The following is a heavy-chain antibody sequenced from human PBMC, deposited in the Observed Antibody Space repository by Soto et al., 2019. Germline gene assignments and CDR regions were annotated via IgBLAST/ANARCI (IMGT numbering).Heavy chain of an antibody. CDR1: VCTISIYA. V-gene: IGHV1-69*13. D-gene: IGHD3-3*01. J-gene: IGHJ1*01. CDR2: IIPIFGTA. CDR3: ARDLYYEFWSGYYRF. Sequence: SVKVSRTASVCTISIYAVSWLLQAPGKGLEWMGGIIPIFGTANYAQKFQGRVTITADESTSTAYMELSSLRSEDTAVYYCARDLYYEFWSGYYRFWGQGTLVTLSS.